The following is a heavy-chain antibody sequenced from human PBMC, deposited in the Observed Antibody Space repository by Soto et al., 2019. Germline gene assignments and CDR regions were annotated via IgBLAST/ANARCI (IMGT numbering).Heavy chain of an antibody. CDR3: AKVSRDFDWLLYFDY. CDR2: ISGSGGST. J-gene: IGHJ4*02. CDR1: GFTFSSYA. V-gene: IGHV3-23*01. D-gene: IGHD3-9*01. Sequence: GGSLRLSCAASGFTFSSYAMSWVRQAPGKGLEWVSAISGSGGSTYYADSVKGRFTISRDNSKNTLYLQMNSLRAEDTAVYYCAKVSRDFDWLLYFDYWGQGTLVTVSS.